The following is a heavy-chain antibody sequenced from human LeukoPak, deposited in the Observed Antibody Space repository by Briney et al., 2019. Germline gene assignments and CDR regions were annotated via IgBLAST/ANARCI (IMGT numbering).Heavy chain of an antibody. Sequence: SQTLSLTCAISGDSVSSNSAAWNWIRQSPSRGLEWLGRTYYRSKWYNDYAVSVKSRITINPDTSKNQFSLQLNSVTPEDTAVYYCARDRTPDGEQWLVRHFDYWGQGTLVTVSS. CDR1: GDSVSSNSAA. CDR3: ARDRTPDGEQWLVRHFDY. D-gene: IGHD6-19*01. CDR2: TYYRSKWYN. J-gene: IGHJ4*02. V-gene: IGHV6-1*01.